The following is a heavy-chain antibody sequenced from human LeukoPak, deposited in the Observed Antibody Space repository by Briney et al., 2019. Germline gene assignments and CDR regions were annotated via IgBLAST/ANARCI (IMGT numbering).Heavy chain of an antibody. CDR3: AKTPSFRVAATHFDY. CDR2: SGSGGST. J-gene: IGHJ4*02. D-gene: IGHD2-15*01. Sequence: SGSGGSTYYADSVKGRFTISRDNSKNTLYLQMNSLRAEDTAVYYCAKTPSFRVAATHFDYWGQGTLVTVSS. V-gene: IGHV3-23*01.